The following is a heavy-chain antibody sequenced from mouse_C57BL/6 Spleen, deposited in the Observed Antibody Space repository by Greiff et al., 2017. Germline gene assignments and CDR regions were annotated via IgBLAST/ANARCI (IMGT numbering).Heavy chain of an antibody. J-gene: IGHJ4*01. Sequence: VKLQQPGAELVRPGSSVKLSCKASGYTFTSYWMHWVKQRPIQGLEWIGNIDPSDSDTHYNQKFKDKATLTVDKSSSTAYMQLSSLTSEDSAVYYCARSGFIYAVDYWGQGTSVTVSS. CDR3: ARSGFIYAVDY. CDR2: IDPSDSDT. CDR1: GYTFTSYW. D-gene: IGHD3-1*01. V-gene: IGHV1-52*01.